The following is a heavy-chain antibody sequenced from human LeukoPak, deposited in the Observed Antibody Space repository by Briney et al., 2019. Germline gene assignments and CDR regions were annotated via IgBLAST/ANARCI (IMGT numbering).Heavy chain of an antibody. Sequence: GGSLRLSCAASGFTFSSYGMHWVRQAPGKGLEWVAVISYDGSNKYYADSVKGRFTISRDNSKNTLYLQMNSLRAEDTAVYHCAKSPGYSYGYLFDYWGQGTLVTVSS. V-gene: IGHV3-30*18. CDR2: ISYDGSNK. CDR1: GFTFSSYG. CDR3: AKSPGYSYGYLFDY. J-gene: IGHJ4*02. D-gene: IGHD5-18*01.